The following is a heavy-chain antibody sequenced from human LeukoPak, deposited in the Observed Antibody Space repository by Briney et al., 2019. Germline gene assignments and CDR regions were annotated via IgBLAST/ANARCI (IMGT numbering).Heavy chain of an antibody. CDR1: GYTFTSYD. V-gene: IGHV1-8*01. CDR3: ARYRVKSGRYYYHYMDV. J-gene: IGHJ6*03. Sequence: ASVKVSCKASGYTFTSYDINWVRQATGQGLEWMGWMNPNSGNTGYAQKFQGRVTMTRNTSISTAYMELSSLRSEDTAVYYCARYRVKSGRYYYHYMDVWGKGTTVTVSS. D-gene: IGHD3-16*02. CDR2: MNPNSGNT.